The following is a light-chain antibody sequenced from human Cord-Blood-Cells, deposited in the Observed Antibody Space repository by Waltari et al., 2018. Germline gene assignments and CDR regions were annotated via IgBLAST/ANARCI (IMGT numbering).Light chain of an antibody. Sequence: DIQMTQSPSSLSASVGDRVTITCRASQSISSYLNCYQHKPGKAPKLLIYAASSLQSGVPSRFSGSGSGTDFTLTISSLQPEDFATYYCQQSYSTPYSFGQGTKLEIK. V-gene: IGKV1-39*01. CDR1: QSISSY. CDR2: AAS. CDR3: QQSYSTPYS. J-gene: IGKJ2*03.